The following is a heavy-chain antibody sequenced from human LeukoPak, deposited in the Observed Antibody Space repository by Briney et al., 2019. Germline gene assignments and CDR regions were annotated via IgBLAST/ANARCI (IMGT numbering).Heavy chain of an antibody. CDR3: AKDSRAGGDAFDI. Sequence: GGSLRLSCAASGFTFNGYWMSWVRQAPGKGLEWVSAISGSGGSTYYADSVKGRFTISRDNSKNTLYLQMNSLRAEDTAVYYCAKDSRAGGDAFDIWGQGTMVTVSS. D-gene: IGHD3-10*01. CDR1: GFTFNGYW. CDR2: ISGSGGST. V-gene: IGHV3-23*01. J-gene: IGHJ3*02.